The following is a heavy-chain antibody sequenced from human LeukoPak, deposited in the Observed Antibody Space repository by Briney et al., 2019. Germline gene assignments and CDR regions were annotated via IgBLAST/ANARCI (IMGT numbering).Heavy chain of an antibody. D-gene: IGHD2-15*01. V-gene: IGHV3-33*01. CDR1: GFSFNNYG. J-gene: IGHJ6*02. CDR2: ICHDGSGQ. Sequence: PGGSLRLSCAASGFSFNNYGMHWVRQAPGKGLEWVAVICHDGSGQYYGDSVKGRFTVSRDNSKNTLYLQMNSLRREDTAVYYCARGSRTHCSPVSCYGIDVWGQGTTVTVSS. CDR3: ARGSRTHCSPVSCYGIDV.